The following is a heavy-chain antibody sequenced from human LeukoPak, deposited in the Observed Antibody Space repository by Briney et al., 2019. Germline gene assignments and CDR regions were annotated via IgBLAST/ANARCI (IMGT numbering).Heavy chain of an antibody. CDR1: GFTFSSYW. CDR3: AREFSGYDYDY. CDR2: IKEDGSEK. V-gene: IGHV3-7*01. D-gene: IGHD5-12*01. Sequence: GGTLRLSCAASGFTFSSYWMSWVRQAPGKGLEWVANIKEDGSEKYYVGSVKGRFTISRDNAKNSLYLQMNSLRAEDTAVYYCAREFSGYDYDYWGQGTLVTVSS. J-gene: IGHJ4*02.